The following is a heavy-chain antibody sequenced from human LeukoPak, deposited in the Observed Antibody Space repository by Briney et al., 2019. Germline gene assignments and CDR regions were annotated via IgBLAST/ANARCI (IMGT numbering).Heavy chain of an antibody. V-gene: IGHV4-39*07. J-gene: IGHJ3*02. CDR1: GGSISSSSYY. CDR3: ARPDIVGATAAFDI. Sequence: PSETLSLTCTVSGGSISSSSYYWGWIRQPPGKGLEWIGSIYYSGSTYYNPSLKSRVTISVDTSKNQFSLKLSSVTAADTAVYYCARPDIVGATAAFDIWGQGTMVTVSS. CDR2: IYYSGST. D-gene: IGHD1-26*01.